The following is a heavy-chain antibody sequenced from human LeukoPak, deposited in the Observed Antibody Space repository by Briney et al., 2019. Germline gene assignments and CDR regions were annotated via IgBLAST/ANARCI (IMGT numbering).Heavy chain of an antibody. CDR2: ISTSSSYI. Sequence: GGSLRLSCAASGFTFSTYSMSWVRQAPGKGLEWVSSISTSSSYIYYAGSVKGRFTISRDNAKNSLSLQMNSLRAEDTAVYYCAGQGGIAHWGQGTLVTVSS. D-gene: IGHD2-21*01. CDR1: GFTFSTYS. V-gene: IGHV3-21*01. J-gene: IGHJ4*02. CDR3: AGQGGIAH.